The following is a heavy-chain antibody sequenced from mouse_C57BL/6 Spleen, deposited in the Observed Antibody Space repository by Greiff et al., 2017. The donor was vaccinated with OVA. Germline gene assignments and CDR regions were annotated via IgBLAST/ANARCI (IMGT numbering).Heavy chain of an antibody. CDR1: GFTFSSYA. Sequence: EVQGVESGGGLVKPGGSLKLSCAASGFTFSSYAMSWVRQTPEKRLEWVATISDGGSYTYYPDNVKGRFTISRDNAKNNLYLQMSHLKSEDTAMYYCARDRGGNYGWYFDVWGTGTTVTVSS. CDR2: ISDGGSYT. V-gene: IGHV5-4*01. CDR3: ARDRGGNYGWYFDV. J-gene: IGHJ1*03. D-gene: IGHD2-1*01.